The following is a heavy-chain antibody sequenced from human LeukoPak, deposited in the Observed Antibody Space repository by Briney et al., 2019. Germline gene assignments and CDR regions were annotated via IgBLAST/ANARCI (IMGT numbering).Heavy chain of an antibody. J-gene: IGHJ4*02. CDR3: VRDLRSGWYYFDF. CDR1: GFTFSTYS. D-gene: IGHD6-19*01. V-gene: IGHV3-48*02. CDR2: ISSSSDTI. Sequence: GGSLRLSCAASGFTFSTYSMNWLRQAPGKGLEWVSYISSSSDTIYYADSVKGRFTISRDNAKNSLYLQMNSLRDQDTAVYYCVRDLRSGWYYFDFWGQGTLVTVSS.